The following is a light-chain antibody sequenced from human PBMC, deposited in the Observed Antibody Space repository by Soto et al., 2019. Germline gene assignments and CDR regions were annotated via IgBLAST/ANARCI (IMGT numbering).Light chain of an antibody. Sequence: EIMMTQSPATLSVSPGERATLSCRASQSVGNNLAWYQQKPGQTPRLLIYYASTRATGIPARFSGSGSGTEFTLTISSRQSEDSALYYCQQYNDWPPITFGQGTRLEIQ. J-gene: IGKJ5*01. CDR2: YAS. V-gene: IGKV3-15*01. CDR3: QQYNDWPPIT. CDR1: QSVGNN.